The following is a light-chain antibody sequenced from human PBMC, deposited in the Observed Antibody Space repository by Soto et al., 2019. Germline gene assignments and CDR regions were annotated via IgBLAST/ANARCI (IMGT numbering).Light chain of an antibody. Sequence: DIQMTQSPSSLSASVGDRVTISCRASQSIRNYASWYQQKPGTAPKLLIRAASTLQSGVPSRFSGSGSGTDFTLTISSLQIEDFATYFCQQTDSTPQTFGQGTNVEI. CDR2: AAS. CDR3: QQTDSTPQT. CDR1: QSIRNY. V-gene: IGKV1-39*01. J-gene: IGKJ1*01.